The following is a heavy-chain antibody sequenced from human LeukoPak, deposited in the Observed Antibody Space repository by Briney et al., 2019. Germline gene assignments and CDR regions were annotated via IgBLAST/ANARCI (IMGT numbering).Heavy chain of an antibody. CDR2: FHYDGST. J-gene: IGHJ5*02. D-gene: IGHD3-3*01. V-gene: IGHV4-39*02. Sequence: PSETLSLTCSVSGGSVTTPSYYWGWIRQPPGKGLEWIGSFHYDGSTYYNSSLKSRLTISVDTSKNHFSLRLSSVTAADTAVYYCARGLLTIFGVVESWFDPWGQGTLVTVSS. CDR3: ARGLLTIFGVVESWFDP. CDR1: GGSVTTPSYY.